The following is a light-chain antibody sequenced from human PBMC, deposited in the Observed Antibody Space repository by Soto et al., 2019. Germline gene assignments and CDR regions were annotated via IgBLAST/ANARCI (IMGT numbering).Light chain of an antibody. V-gene: IGLV1-40*01. J-gene: IGLJ1*01. Sequence: QSVLTQPPSVSGAPGQRVTISCTGSSSNIGAGYDVHWYQHLPGTAPKLLIYGNNNRPSGVPERFSASKSGTSASLAITGLQAEDEAAYDCQSYDSSLSGYVFGTGTKVTVL. CDR2: GNN. CDR1: SSNIGAGYD. CDR3: QSYDSSLSGYV.